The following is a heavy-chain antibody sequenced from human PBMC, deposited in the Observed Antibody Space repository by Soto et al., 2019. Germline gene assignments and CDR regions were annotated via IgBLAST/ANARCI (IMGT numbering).Heavy chain of an antibody. CDR3: AKDGPYDTTLGAFDI. CDR2: ISYDGSNK. V-gene: IGHV3-30*18. CDR1: GFTFSSYD. Sequence: PGGSLRLSCAASGFTFSSYDMHWVRQAPGKGLEWVAVISYDGSNKYYADSVKSRFTISRDNSKNTLYLQMNSLRAEDTAVYYCAKDGPYDTTLGAFDIWGQGTMVTVSS. J-gene: IGHJ3*02. D-gene: IGHD3-22*01.